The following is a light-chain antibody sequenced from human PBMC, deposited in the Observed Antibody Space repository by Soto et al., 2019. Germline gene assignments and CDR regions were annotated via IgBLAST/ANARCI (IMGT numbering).Light chain of an antibody. CDR3: SSKRTTASLV. CDR2: EVS. Sequence: HYAVTQPGSVTGSPGQTITISYTGTSSDVGAYNYVSWYQQHPGKAPKLMIYEVSNRPSGVSDRFSGSKSGNTASLTISGLQAADEADYYCSSKRTTASLVFGTGTKVTVL. J-gene: IGLJ1*01. CDR1: SSDVGAYNY. V-gene: IGLV2-14*01.